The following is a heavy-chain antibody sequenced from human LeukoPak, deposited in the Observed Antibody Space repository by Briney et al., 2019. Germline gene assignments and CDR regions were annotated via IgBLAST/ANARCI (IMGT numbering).Heavy chain of an antibody. D-gene: IGHD6-13*01. J-gene: IGHJ4*02. CDR2: ISWNSGSI. CDR3: AKDKTAAALYYFDY. CDR1: GFIFDDYA. V-gene: IGHV3-9*03. Sequence: GGSLRLSCAASGFIFDDYAMNWVRQAPGKGLEWVSGISWNSGSIGYADSVKGRFTISRDNAKNSLYLQMNSLRAEDMALYYCAKDKTAAALYYFDYWGQGTLVTVSS.